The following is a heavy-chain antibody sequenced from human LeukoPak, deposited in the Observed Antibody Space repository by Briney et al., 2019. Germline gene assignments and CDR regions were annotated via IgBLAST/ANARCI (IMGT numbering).Heavy chain of an antibody. CDR1: GFTFSSYA. V-gene: IGHV3-23*01. D-gene: IGHD3-22*01. J-gene: IGHJ3*02. Sequence: GGSLRLSCAASGFTFSSYAMSWVRQAPGKGLEWVSAISGSGGSTYYADSVKGRFTISRDNSKNTLYLQMNSLRAEDTAVYSCAKDPADSSGYYYGTDAFDIWGQGTMVTVSS. CDR2: ISGSGGST. CDR3: AKDPADSSGYYYGTDAFDI.